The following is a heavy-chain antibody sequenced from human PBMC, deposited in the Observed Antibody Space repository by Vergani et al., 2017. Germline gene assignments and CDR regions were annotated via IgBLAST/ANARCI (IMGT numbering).Heavy chain of an antibody. Sequence: QVQLVQSGAELKKSGASVSVSCKGSSHTFQTYGISWVRQAPGKGLEWMAWIRPYTGHTIYAQKFQDRVTMTEDTSTNTAYMELRSLRSDDTAVYFCARVAPSNSEVTPTAFDVWGQGTMVTV. CDR1: SHTFQTYG. D-gene: IGHD1-1*01. J-gene: IGHJ3*01. CDR3: ARVAPSNSEVTPTAFDV. V-gene: IGHV1-18*01. CDR2: IRPYTGHT.